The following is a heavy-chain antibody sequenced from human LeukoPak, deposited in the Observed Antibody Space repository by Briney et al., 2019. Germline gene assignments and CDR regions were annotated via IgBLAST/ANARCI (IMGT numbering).Heavy chain of an antibody. Sequence: GGSLRLSCAASGFTFSYYWMSWVRQAPGKGLEWVANIKQDGSEEYYVDSVKGRFTISRDNAKNSLYLQMNSLRAEDTAVYYCASKGCTGGNCKHYFDYWGQGTLVTVAS. V-gene: IGHV3-7*03. CDR1: GFTFSYYW. D-gene: IGHD2-8*02. CDR2: IKQDGSEE. CDR3: ASKGCTGGNCKHYFDY. J-gene: IGHJ4*02.